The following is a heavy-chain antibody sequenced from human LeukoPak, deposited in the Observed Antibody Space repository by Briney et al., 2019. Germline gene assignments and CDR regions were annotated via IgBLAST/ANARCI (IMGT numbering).Heavy chain of an antibody. D-gene: IGHD3-9*01. V-gene: IGHV3-23*01. J-gene: IGHJ4*02. CDR2: IVGRGSST. CDR3: AKWGDYDILTGYYDSDY. Sequence: AGGSLRLSCAASGFLFSNYAMSWVRQAPGKGLEWVSAIVGRGSSTYYADSVKGRFTISRDNSKNTLYLQLNRLRAEDTAVYYCAKWGDYDILTGYYDSDYWGQGTLVTVSS. CDR1: GFLFSNYA.